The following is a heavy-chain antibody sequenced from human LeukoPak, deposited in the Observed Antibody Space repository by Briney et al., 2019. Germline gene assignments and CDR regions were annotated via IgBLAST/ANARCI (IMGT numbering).Heavy chain of an antibody. CDR3: ARGLQDYVWGSDRHIP. J-gene: IGHJ5*02. D-gene: IGHD3-16*02. Sequence: GSVKVSCKASGYTFTSYEINWVRQATGQGLEWMGWMNRSSGNTYYAHKFQGRVTITRNTSISTAYMELSSLRPEDTAVYYCARGLQDYVWGSDRHIPWGQGTLVTVSS. V-gene: IGHV1-8*01. CDR1: GYTFTSYE. CDR2: MNRSSGNT.